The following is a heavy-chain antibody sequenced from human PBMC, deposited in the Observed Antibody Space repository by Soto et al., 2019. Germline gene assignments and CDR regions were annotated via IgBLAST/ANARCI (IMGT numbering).Heavy chain of an antibody. V-gene: IGHV4-31*03. CDR3: GRIEYSRNAFDV. D-gene: IGHD2-15*01. J-gene: IGHJ3*01. CDR1: GGSISRGGYY. Sequence: SETLSLTCTVSGGSISRGGYYWSWIRQYPGKGLEWIGHIYYSGTTYHNPSLKSRGSISVDTSKIQFSLKLSSVTAADTAVDYCGRIEYSRNAFDVWGQGTMVTVS. CDR2: IYYSGTT.